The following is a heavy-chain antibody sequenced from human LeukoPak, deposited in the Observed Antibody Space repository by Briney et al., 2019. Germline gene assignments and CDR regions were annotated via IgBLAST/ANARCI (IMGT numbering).Heavy chain of an antibody. CDR1: GGTFSSYA. V-gene: IGHV1-69*05. CDR2: IIPIFGTA. CDR3: ASPTQEYSSSAYYYMDV. J-gene: IGHJ6*03. Sequence: SVKVSCKASGGTFSSYAISWVRQAPGQGLEWMGGIIPIFGTANYAQKFQGRVTITTDESTSTAYMELSSLRSEDTAVYYCASPTQEYSSSAYYYMDVWGKGTTVTVSS. D-gene: IGHD6-13*01.